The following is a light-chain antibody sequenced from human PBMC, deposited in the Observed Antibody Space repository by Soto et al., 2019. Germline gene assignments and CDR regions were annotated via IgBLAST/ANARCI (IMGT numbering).Light chain of an antibody. Sequence: QSVLTQPPSVSGAPGQRVTISCTGSSSNIGAGYDVHWYQQLPGTAPKLLIYGNNNRPSGVPDRFSGSKSGTSASLAITGLQADDEADYYCQSYDTSLSGSKVFGGGTQVTVL. J-gene: IGLJ2*01. V-gene: IGLV1-40*01. CDR3: QSYDTSLSGSKV. CDR1: SSNIGAGYD. CDR2: GNN.